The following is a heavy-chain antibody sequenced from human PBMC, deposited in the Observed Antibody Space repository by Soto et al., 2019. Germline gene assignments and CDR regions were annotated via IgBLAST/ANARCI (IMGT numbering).Heavy chain of an antibody. J-gene: IGHJ3*02. D-gene: IGHD3-9*01. CDR3: ARNPPVLLRYFDWLSDAFDI. CDR2: IIPILGIA. CDR1: GGTFSSYT. Sequence: SVKVSCKASGGTFSSYTISWVRQAPGQGLEWMGRIIPILGIANYAQKFQGRVTITADKSTSTAYMELSSLRSEDTAVYYCARNPPVLLRYFDWLSDAFDIWGQGTMVTVSS. V-gene: IGHV1-69*02.